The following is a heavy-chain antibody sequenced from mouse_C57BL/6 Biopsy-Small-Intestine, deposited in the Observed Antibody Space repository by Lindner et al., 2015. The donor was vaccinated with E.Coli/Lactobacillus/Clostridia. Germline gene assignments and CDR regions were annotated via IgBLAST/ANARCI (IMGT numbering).Heavy chain of an antibody. J-gene: IGHJ3*01. CDR2: ISDGGSYT. D-gene: IGHD1-1*01. V-gene: IGHV5-4*01. CDR1: GFTFSSYA. Sequence: VQLQESGGGLVKPGGSLKLSCAASGFTFSSYAMSWVRQTPEKRLEWVATISDGGSYTYYPDNVKGRFTISRDNAKNNLYLQMSHLKSEDTAMYYCAREFGGFYYYGSSSAWFAYWGQGTLVTVSA. CDR3: AREFGGFYYYGSSSAWFAY.